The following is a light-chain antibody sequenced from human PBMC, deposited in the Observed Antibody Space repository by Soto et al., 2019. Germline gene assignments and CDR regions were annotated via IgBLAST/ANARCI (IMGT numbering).Light chain of an antibody. Sequence: EIVLTQSPATLSLSPGERATLSCRASQSVSNYLAWYQQKPGQAPRLLIHDASTRATGIPARFSGSGSGTDFTLPITTLEPEDFAVYYCQQHINRLSFGGGTKVEIK. J-gene: IGKJ4*01. CDR3: QQHINRLS. CDR2: DAS. V-gene: IGKV3-11*01. CDR1: QSVSNY.